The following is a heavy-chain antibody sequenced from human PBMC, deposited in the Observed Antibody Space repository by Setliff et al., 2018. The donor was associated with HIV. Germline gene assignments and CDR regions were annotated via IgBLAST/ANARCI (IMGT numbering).Heavy chain of an antibody. CDR3: AAFFVTPLTTQDF. CDR2: IHHTGYM. D-gene: IGHD4-17*01. Sequence: SETLSLTCAGHGGPFSDHYWNWIRQPPGKGLEWIAEIHHTGYMNYNPSLKSRVTISRDTSTNQFSLKVSSVTAADTAIYYCAAFFVTPLTTQDFWGQGTLVTVSS. CDR1: GGPFSDHY. V-gene: IGHV4-34*01. J-gene: IGHJ4*02.